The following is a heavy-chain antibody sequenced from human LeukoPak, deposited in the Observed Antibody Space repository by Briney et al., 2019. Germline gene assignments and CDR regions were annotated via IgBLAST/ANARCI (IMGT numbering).Heavy chain of an antibody. Sequence: SSETLSLTCTVSGGSISSSSYYWGWIRQPPGKGLEWIGSIYYSGSTYYNPSLKSRVTISVDTSKNQFSLKLSSVTAADTAVYYYARHNRQWELLATFDPWGQGTLVTVSS. V-gene: IGHV4-39*01. J-gene: IGHJ5*02. CDR1: GGSISSSSYY. CDR3: ARHNRQWELLATFDP. D-gene: IGHD1-26*01. CDR2: IYYSGST.